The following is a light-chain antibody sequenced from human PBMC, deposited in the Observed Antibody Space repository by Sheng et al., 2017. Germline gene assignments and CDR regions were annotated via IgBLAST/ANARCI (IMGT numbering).Light chain of an antibody. V-gene: IGLV1-44*01. Sequence: QSVLTQPPSASGTPGQRVTISCSGSSSIIGSYNINWYQQVPGSAPKLLIYTNDQRPSGVPDRFSGSKSGTSASLAISGLQSEDEADYYCAAWLDSLNGYVFGAGTKVTVL. CDR3: AAWLDSLNGYV. CDR1: SSIIGSYN. CDR2: TND. J-gene: IGLJ1*01.